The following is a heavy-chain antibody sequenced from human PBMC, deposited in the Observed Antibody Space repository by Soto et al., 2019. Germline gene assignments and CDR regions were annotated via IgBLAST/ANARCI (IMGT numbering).Heavy chain of an antibody. J-gene: IGHJ4*02. V-gene: IGHV4-30-2*01. D-gene: IGHD6-19*01. CDR3: ARGGLLPDY. CDR2: ISHSGST. Sequence: QLQLQESGSGLVKRSQTLSLTCAVSGGSTSSGGYSWSWLRQPPGKGLEWIGYISHSGSTYYNPSLKSRVTISVDTSKNQFSLRLSSVTAADTAVYYCARGGLLPDYWGQGTLVTVSS. CDR1: GGSTSSGGYS.